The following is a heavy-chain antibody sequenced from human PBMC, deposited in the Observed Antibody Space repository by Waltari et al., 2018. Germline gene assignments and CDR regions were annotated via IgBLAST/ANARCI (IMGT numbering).Heavy chain of an antibody. CDR1: GGSFSGYY. J-gene: IGHJ3*02. D-gene: IGHD3-16*01. CDR2: LNHSGST. V-gene: IGHV4-34*01. CDR3: ARDYTYYDYIWGSYGAFDI. Sequence: QVQLQQWGAGLLKPSETLSLTCAVYGGSFSGYYWSWIRQPPGKGLEWIGELNHSGSTNYNPSLKSRVTISVDTSKNQFSLKLSSVTAADTAVYYCARDYTYYDYIWGSYGAFDIWGQGTMVTVSS.